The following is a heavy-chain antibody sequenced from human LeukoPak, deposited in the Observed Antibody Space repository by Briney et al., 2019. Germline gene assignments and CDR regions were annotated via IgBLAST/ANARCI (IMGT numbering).Heavy chain of an antibody. D-gene: IGHD6-6*01. Sequence: PGGSLRLSCAASGFTFSSYSMNWVRQAPGKGLEWVSSISSSSSYIYYADSVKGRFTISRDNAKNSLYLQMNSLRAEDTAVYYCARDSATNHEYSSSFYYYYYYMGVWGKGTTVTVSS. J-gene: IGHJ6*03. CDR2: ISSSSSYI. CDR3: ARDSATNHEYSSSFYYYYYYMGV. CDR1: GFTFSSYS. V-gene: IGHV3-21*01.